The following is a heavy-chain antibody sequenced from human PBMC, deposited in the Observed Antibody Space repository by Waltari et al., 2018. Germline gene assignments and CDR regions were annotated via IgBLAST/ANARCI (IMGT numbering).Heavy chain of an antibody. J-gene: IGHJ4*02. CDR2: TYFRSKWSD. CDR3: ARGVVANTYYFDY. D-gene: IGHD2-15*01. V-gene: IGHV6-1*01. Sequence: QVQLQQSGPGLVKPSQTLSLTCAISGDSVSSYSSAWNWIRQSPSRGFEWLGRTYFRSKWSDDYSVSVRGRLTINPDTSKNQFSLQLNSVTPEDTAVYYCARGVVANTYYFDYWGQGTLVTGSS. CDR1: GDSVSSYSSA.